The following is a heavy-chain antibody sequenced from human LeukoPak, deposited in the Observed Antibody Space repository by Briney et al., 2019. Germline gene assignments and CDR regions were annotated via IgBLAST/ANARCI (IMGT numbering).Heavy chain of an antibody. J-gene: IGHJ4*02. V-gene: IGHV4-4*07. CDR3: ARGGKATVVTM. D-gene: IGHD4-23*01. CDR2: IYSSGST. Sequence: SETLSLTCTVSGGSINSYYWSWIRQPPGKGLEWIGRIYSSGSTNYNPSLKSRVSMSVDTSKNQFSLKLTSVTAADTAVYYCARGGKATVVTMWGQGILVTVSS. CDR1: GGSINSYY.